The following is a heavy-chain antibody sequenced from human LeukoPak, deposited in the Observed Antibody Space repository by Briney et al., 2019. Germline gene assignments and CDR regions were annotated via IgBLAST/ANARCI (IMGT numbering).Heavy chain of an antibody. D-gene: IGHD2-15*01. CDR3: ASSGKYCSGGGCFPNYMDV. CDR2: INYSGST. Sequence: PSETLSLTCTVSGGSISGSTYYWGWIRQPPEKGLEWIGSINYSGSTYYSPSLRTRVNISVDTSKNQFSLKLNSVTAADTAVYYCASSGKYCSGGGCFPNYMDVWGKGTTVTVSS. CDR1: GGSISGSTYY. J-gene: IGHJ6*03. V-gene: IGHV4-39*01.